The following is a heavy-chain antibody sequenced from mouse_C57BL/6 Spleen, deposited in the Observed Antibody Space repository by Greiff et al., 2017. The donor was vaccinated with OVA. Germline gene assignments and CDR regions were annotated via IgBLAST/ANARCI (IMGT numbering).Heavy chain of an antibody. D-gene: IGHD2-4*01. V-gene: IGHV1-5*01. J-gene: IGHJ3*01. Sequence: VQLKQSGTVLARPGASVKMSCKTSGYTFTSYWMHWVKQRPGQGLEWIGAIYPGNSDTSYNQKFKGKAKLTAVTSASTAYMELSSLTNEDSAVDYGTPYDYDDSAWFAYWGQGTLVTVSA. CDR3: TPYDYDDSAWFAY. CDR2: IYPGNSDT. CDR1: GYTFTSYW.